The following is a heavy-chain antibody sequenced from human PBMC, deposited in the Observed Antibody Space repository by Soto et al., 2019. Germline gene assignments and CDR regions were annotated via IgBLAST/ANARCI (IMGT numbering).Heavy chain of an antibody. CDR3: ARNIDY. J-gene: IGHJ4*02. V-gene: IGHV3-21*01. Sequence: GGSLRLSCEDSGFTFSSYTMNWVRRAPGKGLEGVSSISSRSTNTHYADSVRGRFTISRDNAKRSLYLQMNSLRAEDTAVYYCARNIDYWGQGTLVTVSS. CDR2: ISSRSTNT. CDR1: GFTFSSYT.